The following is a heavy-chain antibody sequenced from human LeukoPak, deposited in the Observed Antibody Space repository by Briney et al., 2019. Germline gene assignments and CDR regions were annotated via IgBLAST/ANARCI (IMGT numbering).Heavy chain of an antibody. V-gene: IGHV5-51*01. CDR2: IYPGDSDT. J-gene: IGHJ4*02. Sequence: GESLKISCKGSGYSFSTYWIGWVRQMPGKGLEWLGIIYPGDSDTTYSPSFQGQVTISADKSISTAYLQWSSLKAADTAMYYCARRDSSGWHYWGQGTLVTVSS. D-gene: IGHD6-19*01. CDR3: ARRDSSGWHY. CDR1: GYSFSTYW.